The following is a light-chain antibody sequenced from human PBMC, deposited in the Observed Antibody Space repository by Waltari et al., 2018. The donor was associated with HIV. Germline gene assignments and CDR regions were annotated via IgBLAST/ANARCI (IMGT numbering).Light chain of an antibody. V-gene: IGLV3-25*03. Sequence: SYELTQPPSVSVSPGQTAKITCSGDALPNPYAHWYQQKPGQAPLLVSYKDTQRPSGIPERFSGSHSGTTVTLIISGVQAEDEADYYCESADNSGTYWVFGGGTKLSVL. CDR3: ESADNSGTYWV. CDR2: KDT. CDR1: ALPNPY. J-gene: IGLJ3*02.